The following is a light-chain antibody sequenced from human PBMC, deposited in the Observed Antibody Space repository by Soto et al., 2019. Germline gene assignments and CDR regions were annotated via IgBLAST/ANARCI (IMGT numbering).Light chain of an antibody. V-gene: IGLV2-14*01. CDR1: SSDVGTYNY. J-gene: IGLJ2*01. CDR2: EVS. CDR3: SSYTSSSPLL. Sequence: QSALTQPASVSGSPGQSITISCTGTSSDVGTYNYVSWYQQHPGKAPKLMIFEVSNRPSGVSSRFSGSKSGNTASLTISGLQAEDEADYYCSSYTSSSPLLFGGGTKLTVL.